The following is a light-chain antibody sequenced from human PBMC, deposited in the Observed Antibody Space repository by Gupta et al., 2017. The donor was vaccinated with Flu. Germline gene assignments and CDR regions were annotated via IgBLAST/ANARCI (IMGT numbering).Light chain of an antibody. Sequence: QTVVTQEPSLTVSPGGKVTLTCASSTHAVTSGYFPNWFQQKPGKATRALIYRTNNKHSWTPARFSGSLLGGKAALTLSGVQPEDEAEYFCLLFYGGVHVFGGGTKLTVL. CDR1: THAVTSGYF. V-gene: IGLV7-43*01. CDR2: RTN. CDR3: LLFYGGVHV. J-gene: IGLJ2*01.